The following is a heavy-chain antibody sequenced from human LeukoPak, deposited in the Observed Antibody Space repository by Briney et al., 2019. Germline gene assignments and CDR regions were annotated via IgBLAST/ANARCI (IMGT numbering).Heavy chain of an antibody. CDR1: GFTFSSYG. Sequence: GGSLRLSCAASGFTFSSYGMHWVRQAPGKGLEWVANIKQDGSEKYYVDSVKGRFTISRDNAKNSLYLQMNSLRAEDTAVYYCARESAAGYSYGYDYWGQGTLVTVSS. CDR3: ARESAAGYSYGYDY. V-gene: IGHV3-7*01. D-gene: IGHD5-18*01. CDR2: IKQDGSEK. J-gene: IGHJ4*02.